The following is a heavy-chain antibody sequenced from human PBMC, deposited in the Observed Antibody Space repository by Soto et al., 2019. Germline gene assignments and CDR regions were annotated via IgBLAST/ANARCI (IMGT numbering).Heavy chain of an antibody. D-gene: IGHD6-6*01. V-gene: IGHV4-31*03. Sequence: LSLTCTVSGGSISIGGFYWSWIRQHPGKGLEWLGYIYYSGSTYYNPSLKSRIAISVDTSKNQFSLKVTSVTAADTAIYYCARVESYSTSSWWFDPWGQGTLVTVSS. J-gene: IGHJ5*02. CDR1: GGSISIGGFY. CDR3: ARVESYSTSSWWFDP. CDR2: IYYSGST.